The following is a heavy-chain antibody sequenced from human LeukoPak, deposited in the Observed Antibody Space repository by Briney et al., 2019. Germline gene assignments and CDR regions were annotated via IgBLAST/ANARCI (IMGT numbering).Heavy chain of an antibody. CDR2: INSDGFSI. Sequence: TGGSLRLSCAASGFTFSAYWMHWVRQAPGKGLVWASRINSDGFSITYADSVKGRFTISRDNAKNTLYLHMNSLRGEDTAVYYCARFYGGSAFDIWGQGTMVTVSS. CDR3: ARFYGGSAFDI. V-gene: IGHV3-74*01. J-gene: IGHJ3*02. CDR1: GFTFSAYW. D-gene: IGHD3-16*01.